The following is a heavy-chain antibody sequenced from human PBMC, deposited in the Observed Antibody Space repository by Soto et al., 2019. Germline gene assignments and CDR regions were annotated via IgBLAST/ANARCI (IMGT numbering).Heavy chain of an antibody. V-gene: IGHV3-15*01. J-gene: IGHJ4*02. CDR1: GFNFNNTW. Sequence: EVQLVESGGGLVNPGGSLIISCAAAGFNFNNTWMSCVRQPPGKGLEWVGRITSKTDGGTADFAAPVKGRFILSRDDAKNTLYLQMNSLRTEDSAVYYCTTLPLDFWGQGTLVTVSS. CDR2: ITSKTDGGTA. CDR3: TTLPLDF.